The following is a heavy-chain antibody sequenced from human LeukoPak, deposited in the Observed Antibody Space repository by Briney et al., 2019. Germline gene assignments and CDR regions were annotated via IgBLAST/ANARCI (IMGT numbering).Heavy chain of an antibody. D-gene: IGHD2-2*02. Sequence: ASVKVSCKASGYTFTSYDINWVRQATGQGLEWMGWMNPNSGNTGYAQKFQGRVTMTRNTSISTAYMELSSLRSEDTAVYYCARETKMYQLLDPDAFDMWGQGTMVTVSS. CDR3: ARETKMYQLLDPDAFDM. CDR2: MNPNSGNT. V-gene: IGHV1-8*01. J-gene: IGHJ3*02. CDR1: GYTFTSYD.